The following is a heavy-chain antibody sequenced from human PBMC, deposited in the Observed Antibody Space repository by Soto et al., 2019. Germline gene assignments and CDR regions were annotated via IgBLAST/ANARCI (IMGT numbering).Heavy chain of an antibody. J-gene: IGHJ4*02. CDR2: ISGSGGST. CDR1: GFTFSSYA. V-gene: IGHV3-23*01. CDR3: AKLVIVVVIVPEMYYFDY. D-gene: IGHD3-22*01. Sequence: GGSLRLSCAASGFTFSSYAMSWVRQAPGKGLEWVSAISGSGGSTYYADSVKGRFTISRDNSKNTLYLQMNSLRAEDTAVYYCAKLVIVVVIVPEMYYFDYWGQGTLVTVSS.